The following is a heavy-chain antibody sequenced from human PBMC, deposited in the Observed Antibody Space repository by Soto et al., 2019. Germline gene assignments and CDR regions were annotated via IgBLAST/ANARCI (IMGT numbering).Heavy chain of an antibody. Sequence: LRLSCAASGFTFSGSAMHWVRQASGKGLEWVGRIRSKANSYATAYAASVKGRFTISRDDSKNTAYLQMNSLKTEDTAVYYCIRHKGDTMVRGDTSYGMDVWGQGTTVTVSS. CDR3: IRHKGDTMVRGDTSYGMDV. CDR2: IRSKANSYAT. J-gene: IGHJ6*02. D-gene: IGHD3-10*01. V-gene: IGHV3-73*01. CDR1: GFTFSGSA.